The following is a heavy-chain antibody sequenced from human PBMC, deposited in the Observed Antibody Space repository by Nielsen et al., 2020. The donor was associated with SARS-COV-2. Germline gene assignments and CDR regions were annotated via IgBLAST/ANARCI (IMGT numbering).Heavy chain of an antibody. J-gene: IGHJ4*02. CDR3: ARVTEVVPAAIDY. CDR2: ISAYNGNT. D-gene: IGHD2-2*01. Sequence: WVRQAPGQGLEWTGWISAYNGNTNYAQKLQGRVTMTTDTSTSTAYMELRSLRSDDTAVYYCARVTEVVPAAIDYWGQGTLVTVSS. V-gene: IGHV1-18*01.